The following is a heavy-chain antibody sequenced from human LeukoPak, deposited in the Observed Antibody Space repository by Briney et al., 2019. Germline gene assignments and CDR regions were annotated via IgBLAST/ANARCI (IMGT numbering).Heavy chain of an antibody. CDR2: IYYSEST. V-gene: IGHV4-61*01. Sequence: SETPSLTRTVSGGSVSSGSYYWSWIRQPPGKGLEWIGYIYYSESTNYNPSLKSRVTISVDTSKNQFSLKLRSVTAADTAVYYCARESSFVGMDVWGQGTTVTVS. CDR1: GGSVSSGSYY. J-gene: IGHJ6*02. CDR3: ARESSFVGMDV. D-gene: IGHD2-2*01.